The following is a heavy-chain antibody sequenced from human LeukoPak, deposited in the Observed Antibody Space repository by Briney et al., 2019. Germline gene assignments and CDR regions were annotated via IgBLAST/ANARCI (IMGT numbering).Heavy chain of an antibody. V-gene: IGHV4-4*02. CDR2: IYHSGST. D-gene: IGHD2-15*01. CDR3: ARVGPYCSGGSCYYFDY. J-gene: IGHJ4*02. CDR1: GGSISSSNW. Sequence: SETLSLTCAVSGGSISSSNWWSWVRQPPGKGLKWIGEIYHSGSTNYNPSLKSRVTISVDKSKNQFSLKLSSVTAADTAVYYCARVGPYCSGGSCYYFDYWGQGTLVTVSS.